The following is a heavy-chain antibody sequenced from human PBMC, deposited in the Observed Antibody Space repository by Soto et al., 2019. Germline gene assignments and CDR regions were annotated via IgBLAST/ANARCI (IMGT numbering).Heavy chain of an antibody. Sequence: SETLSLTCAVYGGSFSGYYWSWIRQPPGKGLEWIGEINHSGSTNYNPSLKSRVTISVDTSKNQFSLKLSSVTAADTAVYYCARSLRADATYNWFDPWGQGTLVTVSS. V-gene: IGHV4-34*01. CDR2: INHSGST. J-gene: IGHJ5*02. CDR3: ARSLRADATYNWFDP. CDR1: GGSFSGYY. D-gene: IGHD3-16*01.